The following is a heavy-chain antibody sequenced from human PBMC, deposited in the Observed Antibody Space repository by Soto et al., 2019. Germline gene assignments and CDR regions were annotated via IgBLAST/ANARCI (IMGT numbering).Heavy chain of an antibody. V-gene: IGHV4-31*03. CDR1: GGSITSGGYY. CDR2: IYYGGST. CDR3: AGDDGYSSGWGPYDN. J-gene: IGHJ4*02. Sequence: QVQLQESGPGLVKPSQTLSLTCSVSGGSITSGGYYWNWIRHHPGKGLAWIGYIYYGGSTYYNPSLKSRVTMPIDTSKNQFSLKVSSVTAADTAVYYCAGDDGYSSGWGPYDNWGQGILVTVSS. D-gene: IGHD6-19*01.